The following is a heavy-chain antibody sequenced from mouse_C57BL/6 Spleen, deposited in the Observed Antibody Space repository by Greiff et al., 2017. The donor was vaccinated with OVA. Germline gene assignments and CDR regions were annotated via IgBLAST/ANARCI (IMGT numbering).Heavy chain of an antibody. CDR3: ARLPVDY. V-gene: IGHV14-2*01. Sequence: VQLQQSGAELVKPGASVKLSCTASGFNITDYYMHWVKQRTEQGLEWIGRIDPEDGETKYAPKFQGKATITADTSSNTAYLQLSSLTSEDTAVYYCARLPVDYWGQGTTLTVSS. CDR1: GFNITDYY. D-gene: IGHD2-2*01. J-gene: IGHJ2*01. CDR2: IDPEDGET.